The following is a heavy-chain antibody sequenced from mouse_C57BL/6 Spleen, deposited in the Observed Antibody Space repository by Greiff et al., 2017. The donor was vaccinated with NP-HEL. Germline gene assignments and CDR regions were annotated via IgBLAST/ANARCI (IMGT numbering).Heavy chain of an antibody. Sequence: QVQLQQPGAELARPGASVKLSCKASGYTFTSYGISWVKQRTGQGLEWIGEIYPRSGNTYYNEKFKGKATLTADKSSSTAYMELRSLTSEDSAVYFCARWGITVYGSPPYYAMDYWGQGTSVTVSS. CDR1: GYTFTSYG. J-gene: IGHJ4*01. V-gene: IGHV1-81*01. D-gene: IGHD1-1*01. CDR3: ARWGITVYGSPPYYAMDY. CDR2: IYPRSGNT.